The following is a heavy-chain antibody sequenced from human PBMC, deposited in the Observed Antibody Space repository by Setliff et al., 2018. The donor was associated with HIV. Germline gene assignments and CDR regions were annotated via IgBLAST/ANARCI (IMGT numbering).Heavy chain of an antibody. Sequence: GGSLSLSCAASGFTVSSYYMSWVRQAPGKGLEWVSTIYSDGNSYNADSLKGRFTLSRDNSENALFLQMNSLRPEDTAVYYCARLRPSNSALDYWGQGTLVTVSS. CDR2: IYSDGNS. J-gene: IGHJ4*02. D-gene: IGHD2-8*01. V-gene: IGHV3-66*04. CDR3: ARLRPSNSALDY. CDR1: GFTVSSYY.